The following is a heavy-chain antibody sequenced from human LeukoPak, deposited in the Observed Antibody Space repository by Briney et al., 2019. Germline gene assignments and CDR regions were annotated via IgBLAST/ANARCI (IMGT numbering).Heavy chain of an antibody. D-gene: IGHD3/OR15-3a*01. CDR1: GFIFSGYY. Sequence: PGGSLRLSCATSGFIFSGYYMSWIRQAPGKGLEWVSYISGSGNDVSYADSVKGRFTISRDNANGSLYLQMNSLRAADTAVYYCGTHAGRTGSDDWGQGTLVTVPS. J-gene: IGHJ4*02. CDR3: GTHAGRTGSDD. CDR2: ISGSGNDV. V-gene: IGHV3-11*01.